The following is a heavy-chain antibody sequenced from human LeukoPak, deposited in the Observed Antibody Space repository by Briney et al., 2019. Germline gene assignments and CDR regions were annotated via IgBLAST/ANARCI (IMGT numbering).Heavy chain of an antibody. V-gene: IGHV4-34*01. CDR1: GGSFSGYY. CDR3: AREHYYDSSGYVY. D-gene: IGHD3-22*01. Sequence: PSETLSLTRAVYGGSFSGYYWSWIRQPPGKGLEWIGEINHSGSTNYNPSLKSRVTISVDTSKNQFSLKLSSVTAADTAVYYCAREHYYDSSGYVYWGQGTLVTVSS. CDR2: INHSGST. J-gene: IGHJ4*02.